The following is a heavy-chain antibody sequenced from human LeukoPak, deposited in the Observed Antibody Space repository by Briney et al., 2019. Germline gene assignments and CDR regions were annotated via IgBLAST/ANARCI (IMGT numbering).Heavy chain of an antibody. CDR3: AKPYWAGTTTRAYSYFVDV. CDR1: GGSISSSSYD. V-gene: IGHV4-39*01. CDR2: IHYSGST. Sequence: PSETLSLTCTVSGGSISSSSYDWGWIRQPPGKGLEWIGSIHYSGSTYYNPSLKSRVTISLDTSKNQLSLNLSSVTAADTAVYYCAKPYWAGTTTRAYSYFVDVWGKGTTVTVSS. D-gene: IGHD1-1*01. J-gene: IGHJ6*03.